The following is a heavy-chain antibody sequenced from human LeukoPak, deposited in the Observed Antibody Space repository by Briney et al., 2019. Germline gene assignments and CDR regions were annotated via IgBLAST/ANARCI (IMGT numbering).Heavy chain of an antibody. V-gene: IGHV1-2*02. Sequence: ASVKVSCKASGYTFTGYYMHWVRQAPGQGLEWMGWINPNSGGTNYAQKFQGRVTMTRDTSISTAYMELSRLRSDDTAVYYCARDYYGSERWFDPWGQGTLVTVSS. CDR3: ARDYYGSERWFDP. CDR2: INPNSGGT. J-gene: IGHJ5*02. D-gene: IGHD3-10*01. CDR1: GYTFTGYY.